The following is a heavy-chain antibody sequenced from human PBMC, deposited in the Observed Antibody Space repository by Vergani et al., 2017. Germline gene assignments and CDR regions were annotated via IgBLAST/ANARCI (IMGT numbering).Heavy chain of an antibody. CDR2: IYSGGST. V-gene: IGHV3-53*04. D-gene: IGHD3-10*01. CDR1: GFTVSSNY. J-gene: IGHJ5*02. Sequence: EVQLVESGGGLVQPGGSLRLSCAASGFTVSSNYMSWVRQAPGKGLEWVSVIYSGGSTYYADSVKGRFTISRHNSKNTLYLQMNSLRAEDTAVYYCARADYYGSGPSLNWFDPWGQGTLVTVSS. CDR3: ARADYYGSGPSLNWFDP.